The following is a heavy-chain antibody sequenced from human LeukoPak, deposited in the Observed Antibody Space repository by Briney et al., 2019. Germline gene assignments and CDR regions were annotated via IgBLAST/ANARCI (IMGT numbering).Heavy chain of an antibody. CDR1: GGSVTGYY. V-gene: IGHV4-59*08. CDR3: ARLRDYYDTSGYYY. J-gene: IGHJ4*02. D-gene: IGHD3-22*01. CDR2: IYYSGSA. Sequence: PSETLSLTCTVSGGSVTGYYWSWIRQPPGKGLEWIGCIYYSGSATYNPSLKSRVIISADTSNNQFSLRLSSVTAADTAEYYCARLRDYYDTSGYYYWGQGTLVTVSS.